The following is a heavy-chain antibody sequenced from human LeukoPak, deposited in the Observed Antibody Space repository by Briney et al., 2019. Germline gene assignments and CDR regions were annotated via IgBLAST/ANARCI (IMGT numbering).Heavy chain of an antibody. CDR2: ISSSSSII. V-gene: IGHV3-48*04. D-gene: IGHD2-2*01. Sequence: GGSLRLSCAASGFTFSSYSMNWVRQAPGKGLEWVSYISSSSSIIYYADSVKGRFTISRDNAKNSLYLQMTILRAEDPALYYCARASSSNSLIKYWGQGTLVTVSS. CDR1: GFTFSSYS. J-gene: IGHJ4*02. CDR3: ARASSSNSLIKY.